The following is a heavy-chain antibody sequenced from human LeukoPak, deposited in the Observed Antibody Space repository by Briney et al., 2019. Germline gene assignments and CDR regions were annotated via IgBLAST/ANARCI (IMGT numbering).Heavy chain of an antibody. CDR2: ISAYNGNT. Sequence: EASVKVSCKASGYTFTSYGISWVRQAPGQGLEWMGWISAYNGNTNYAQKLQGRVTMTTDTSTSTAYMELRSLRSDDTAVYYCARAKTATIVVVTAILDIWGQGTMVTVSS. V-gene: IGHV1-18*01. J-gene: IGHJ3*02. D-gene: IGHD2-21*02. CDR1: GYTFTSYG. CDR3: ARAKTATIVVVTAILDI.